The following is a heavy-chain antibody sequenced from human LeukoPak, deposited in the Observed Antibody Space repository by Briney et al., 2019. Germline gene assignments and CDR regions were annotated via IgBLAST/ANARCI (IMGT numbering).Heavy chain of an antibody. V-gene: IGHV3-64D*06. CDR3: WKQQPGNDAFDI. J-gene: IGHJ3*02. CDR2: ISSNGGST. CDR1: GFTFSSYA. D-gene: IGHD6-13*01. Sequence: PGGSLRLSCSASGFTFSSYAMHWVRQAPGKGLEYVSAISSNGGSTYYADSVKGRFTISRDNSKNTLYLQMSSLRAEDTAVYYCWKQQPGNDAFDIWGQGTMVTVSS.